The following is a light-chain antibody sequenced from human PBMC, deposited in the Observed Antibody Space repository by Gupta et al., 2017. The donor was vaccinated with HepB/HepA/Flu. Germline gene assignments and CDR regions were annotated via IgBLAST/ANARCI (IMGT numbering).Light chain of an antibody. CDR3: QSYDSSTVV. V-gene: IGLV6-57*03. CDR2: EDN. J-gene: IGLJ2*01. Sequence: NFMLTQPHYVSESPGKTVTISCTRSSGSIASNYVQWYQQRAGSAPTTVIYEDNQRPSGVPDRFSGSIDSSSNSASLTISGLKTEDEADYYCQSYDSSTVVFGGGTKLTVL. CDR1: SGSIASNY.